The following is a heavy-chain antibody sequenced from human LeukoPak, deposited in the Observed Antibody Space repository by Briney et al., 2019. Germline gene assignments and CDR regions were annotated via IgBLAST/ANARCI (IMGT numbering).Heavy chain of an antibody. CDR2: ISSSGSTI. D-gene: IGHD2-2*02. J-gene: IGHJ6*03. CDR3: ARVYCSSTSCYRDYYYYMDV. V-gene: IGHV3-11*04. Sequence: PGGSLRLSCAASGFTFSDYYMSWIRQAPGKGLEWVSYISSSGSTIYYADSVKGRFTISRDNAKNSLYLQMNSLRAEDTAVYYCARVYCSSTSCYRDYYYYMDVWGKGNTVTVSS. CDR1: GFTFSDYY.